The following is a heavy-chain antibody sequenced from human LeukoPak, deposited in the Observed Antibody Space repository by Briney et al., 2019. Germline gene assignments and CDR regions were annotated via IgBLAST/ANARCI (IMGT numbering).Heavy chain of an antibody. Sequence: SETLSLTCTVSGGSISNYYWTWIRQSPGKGLEWIANIYYGGNTRYNPFLKSRVTISADTSKNLVSLKLSSVAAADTAVYYCARHVGLWGFEYWGQGTLVTVSS. D-gene: IGHD3-16*01. CDR3: ARHVGLWGFEY. J-gene: IGHJ4*02. V-gene: IGHV4-59*08. CDR2: IYYGGNT. CDR1: GGSISNYY.